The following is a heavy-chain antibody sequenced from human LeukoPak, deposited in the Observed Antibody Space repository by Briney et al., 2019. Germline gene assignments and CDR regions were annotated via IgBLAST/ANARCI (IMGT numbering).Heavy chain of an antibody. J-gene: IGHJ4*02. CDR1: GFTFSGFW. Sequence: GGSLRLSCAASGFTFSGFWMSWVRQAPGRGLGGVANIKQDGSEKYYVDSVKGGFTISRDNAKNSLYLQMNSLRAEDTAVYYCARVGAFGGANFDYWGQGTLVTVSS. V-gene: IGHV3-7*01. CDR3: ARVGAFGGANFDY. D-gene: IGHD3-16*01. CDR2: IKQDGSEK.